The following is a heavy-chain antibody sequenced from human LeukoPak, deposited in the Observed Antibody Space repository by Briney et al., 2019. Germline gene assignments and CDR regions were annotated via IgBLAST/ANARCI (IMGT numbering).Heavy chain of an antibody. Sequence: PGGSLRLSCAVSGFTLSSYWMHWVRQAPGKGLVWASRINSDGSRTSYADSVKGRFTISRDNAKNTLYLQMNSLRAEDTAVYYCARDFGGSVDYWGQGTLVTVSS. CDR3: ARDFGGSVDY. V-gene: IGHV3-74*01. CDR1: GFTLSSYW. CDR2: INSDGSRT. J-gene: IGHJ4*02. D-gene: IGHD3-10*01.